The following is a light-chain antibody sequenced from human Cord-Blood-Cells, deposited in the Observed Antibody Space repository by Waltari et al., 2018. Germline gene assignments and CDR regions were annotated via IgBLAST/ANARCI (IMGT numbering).Light chain of an antibody. CDR3: QQSYSTPRT. Sequence: DIRMTQSPSYLSASVGVRVTITCRASQSISSYLNWYQQKPGKAPKLLIYAASSLQSGVPSRFSGSGSGTDFTLTISSLQPEDFATYYCQQSYSTPRTFGQGTKVEIK. V-gene: IGKV1-39*01. CDR1: QSISSY. CDR2: AAS. J-gene: IGKJ1*01.